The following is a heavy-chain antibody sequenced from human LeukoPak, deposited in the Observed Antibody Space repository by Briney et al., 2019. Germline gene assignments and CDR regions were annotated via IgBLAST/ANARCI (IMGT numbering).Heavy chain of an antibody. V-gene: IGHV4-39*07. D-gene: IGHD6-13*01. CDR1: GGSISSSSYY. CDR3: ARGTIAAAFDY. Sequence: PSETLSLTCTVSGGSISSSSYYWGWIRQPPGKGLEWIGSIYYSGSTYYDPSLKSRVTISVDTSKNQFSLKLSSVTAADTAVYYCARGTIAAAFDYWGQGTLATVSS. CDR2: IYYSGST. J-gene: IGHJ4*02.